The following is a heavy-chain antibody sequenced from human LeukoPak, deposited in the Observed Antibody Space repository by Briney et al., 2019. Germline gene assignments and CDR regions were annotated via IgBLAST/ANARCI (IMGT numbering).Heavy chain of an antibody. CDR1: GDSFSSYA. Sequence: SVKVSCKASGDSFSSYAISWVRQAPGQGLEWMGGIIPIFGTANYAQKFQGRVTITADESTSTAYMELSSLRSEDTAVYYCARDGVEMATAYFDYWGQGTLVTVSS. CDR2: IIPIFGTA. CDR3: ARDGVEMATAYFDY. V-gene: IGHV1-69*13. D-gene: IGHD5-24*01. J-gene: IGHJ4*02.